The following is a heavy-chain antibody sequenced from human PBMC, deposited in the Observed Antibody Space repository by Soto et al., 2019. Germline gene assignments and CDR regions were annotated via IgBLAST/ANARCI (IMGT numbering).Heavy chain of an antibody. CDR2: ILPVSAPP. CDR1: GGTLNNYA. D-gene: IGHD3-3*01. Sequence: GASVKVSCKASGGTLNNYAINWVRQAPGQGLEWMGGILPVSAPPDYAQKFQGRVSITADHSTSTVYMELSRLKSDDTDVYFCATDSNYDVSNSFWGQGTLVTVSS. V-gene: IGHV1-69*13. CDR3: ATDSNYDVSNSF. J-gene: IGHJ4*02.